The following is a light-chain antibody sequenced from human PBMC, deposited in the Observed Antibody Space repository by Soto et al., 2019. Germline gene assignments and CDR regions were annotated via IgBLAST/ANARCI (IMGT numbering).Light chain of an antibody. CDR1: RDISTW. CDR2: SAS. J-gene: IGKJ1*01. V-gene: IGKV1D-12*01. Sequence: IQMTQSPSSVSASVGDRVTITCQASRDISTWVARYQQKPGKAPKLLIYSASALKRGVPSRFSGSGYGTDFALTVSSLQPEDFATYYCQQADTFPWTFGQGTKVEIK. CDR3: QQADTFPWT.